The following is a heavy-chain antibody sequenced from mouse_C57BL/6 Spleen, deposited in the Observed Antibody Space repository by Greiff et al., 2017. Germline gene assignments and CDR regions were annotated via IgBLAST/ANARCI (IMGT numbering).Heavy chain of an antibody. D-gene: IGHD1-1*01. V-gene: IGHV1-15*01. CDR3: TRDPVVAHWYFDV. CDR2: IDPETGGT. Sequence: QVHVKQSGAELVRPGASVTLSCKASGYTFTDYEMHWVKQTPVHGLEWIGAIDPETGGTAYNQKFKGKAILTADKSSSTAYMDLRSLTSEDSAVYYCTRDPVVAHWYFDVWGTATPVTVSS. J-gene: IGHJ1*03. CDR1: GYTFTDYE.